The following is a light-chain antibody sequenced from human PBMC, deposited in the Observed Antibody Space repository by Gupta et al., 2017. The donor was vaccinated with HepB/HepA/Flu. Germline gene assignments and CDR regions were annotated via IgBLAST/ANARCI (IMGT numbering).Light chain of an antibody. J-gene: IGLJ2*01. CDR2: ANS. CDR3: HSYDSSLSGVV. Sequence: QSVLTQLPSGPGAPGQWVAISCSGISSNIGAGYDVHWYQQLPGTAPKLLNYANSTRPSGVPDRFSGSKSGTSASLAITGLQAEEEADYYCHSYDSSLSGVVFGGGTKLTVL. CDR1: SSNIGAGYD. V-gene: IGLV1-40*01.